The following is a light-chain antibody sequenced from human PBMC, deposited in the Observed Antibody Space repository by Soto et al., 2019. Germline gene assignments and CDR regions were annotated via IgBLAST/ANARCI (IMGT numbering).Light chain of an antibody. V-gene: IGKV3-20*01. CDR2: GAS. CDR1: QSVSSSY. J-gene: IGKJ3*01. CDR3: QEYGSSFT. Sequence: EIVLTQSPGTLSLSPGERATLSCRASQSVSSSYLAWYQQKPGQAPRLLIYGASSRATGIPDRFSGSGSGTDFTITISRLEPEYVAVYYCQEYGSSFTFGPGTKVDIK.